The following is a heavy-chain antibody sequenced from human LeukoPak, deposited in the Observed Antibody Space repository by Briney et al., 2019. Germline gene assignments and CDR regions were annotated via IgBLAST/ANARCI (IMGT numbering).Heavy chain of an antibody. CDR2: IWYDGSHT. V-gene: IGHV3-33*06. J-gene: IGHJ4*02. CDR3: AKGQNVVVVATPLDS. D-gene: IGHD2-15*01. CDR1: GFTFSDYA. Sequence: GGSLRLSCAVSGFTFSDYAMHWVRQAPGKGLEWVAVIWYDGSHTYYTDSVKGRFTTSRDPSKKTVFLQMNSLRAEDTAVYYCAKGQNVVVVATPLDSWGQGTPVTVSP.